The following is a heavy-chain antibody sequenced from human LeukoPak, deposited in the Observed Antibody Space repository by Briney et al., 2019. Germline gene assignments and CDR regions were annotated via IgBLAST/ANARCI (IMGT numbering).Heavy chain of an antibody. D-gene: IGHD2-2*03. V-gene: IGHV4-61*03. Sequence: SETLSLTCTVSGGSVSSGSYYWSWIRQPPGKGLEWIGYVYYSGTTNYNASLKSRVTISVDTSKNHFSLNLSSVTAADTAVYYCARVDSFKWFDPGGQGTLVTVSS. CDR2: VYYSGTT. CDR3: ARVDSFKWFDP. CDR1: GGSVSSGSYY. J-gene: IGHJ5*02.